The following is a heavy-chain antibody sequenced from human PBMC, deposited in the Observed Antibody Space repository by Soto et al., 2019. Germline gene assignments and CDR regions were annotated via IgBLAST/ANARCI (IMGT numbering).Heavy chain of an antibody. J-gene: IGHJ5*02. CDR2: ISSSSSTI. CDR1: GFTFSSYS. CDR3: ARTLLWFGESSGAGWFDP. D-gene: IGHD3-10*01. V-gene: IGHV3-48*01. Sequence: EVQLVESGGGLVQPGGSLRLSCAASGFTFSSYSMNWVRQAPGKGLEWVSYISSSSSTIYYADSVKGRFTISRDNAKKSLYLQMNSLRAEDTAVYDCARTLLWFGESSGAGWFDPWGQGTLVTVSS.